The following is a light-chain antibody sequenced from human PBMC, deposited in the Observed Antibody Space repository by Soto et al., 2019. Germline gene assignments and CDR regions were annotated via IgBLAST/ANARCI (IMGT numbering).Light chain of an antibody. CDR2: SNN. J-gene: IGLJ2*01. V-gene: IGLV1-47*02. CDR1: SSNIGSNY. Sequence: QSVLTQPPSASGTPGQRVTISCSGSSSNIGSNYVYWYQQLPGTAPKLLIYSNNQRPSGVPDRFSGSKSGTSASLAISGLRSEDEAEYYCAAWDDSLSGQLVFGGGTKVTVL. CDR3: AAWDDSLSGQLV.